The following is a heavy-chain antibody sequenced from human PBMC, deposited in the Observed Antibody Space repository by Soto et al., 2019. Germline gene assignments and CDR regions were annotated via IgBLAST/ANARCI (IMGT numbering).Heavy chain of an antibody. J-gene: IGHJ3*02. Sequence: EVQLVESGGVVVQPGGSLRLSCAASGFTFDDYTMHWVRQAPGKGLEWVSLISWDGGSTYYADSVKGRFTISRDNSKNSLYLQMNSLRTEDTALYYCAKDFYSGSGRYTGSGAFDIWGQGTMVTVSS. CDR3: AKDFYSGSGRYTGSGAFDI. V-gene: IGHV3-43*01. D-gene: IGHD3-10*01. CDR2: ISWDGGST. CDR1: GFTFDDYT.